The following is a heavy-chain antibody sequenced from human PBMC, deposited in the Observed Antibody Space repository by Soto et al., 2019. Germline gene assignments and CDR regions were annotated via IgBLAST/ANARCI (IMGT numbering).Heavy chain of an antibody. Sequence: EVQLLESGGGLVQPGGSLRLSCTASGFTFSSYAMNWVRQAPGKGLEWVASISESDGSTYYVESVKGRFTISRDNSQNTLYLQMNSLRDEDTAVYFCAKKTHSCWGDWYFDLWGRGTLVTVSS. CDR2: ISESDGST. J-gene: IGHJ2*01. CDR1: GFTFSSYA. D-gene: IGHD6-19*01. CDR3: AKKTHSCWGDWYFDL. V-gene: IGHV3-23*01.